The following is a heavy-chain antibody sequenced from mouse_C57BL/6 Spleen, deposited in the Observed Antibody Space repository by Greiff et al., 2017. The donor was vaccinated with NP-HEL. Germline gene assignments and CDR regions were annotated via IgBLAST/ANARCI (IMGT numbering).Heavy chain of an antibody. Sequence: EGKRQKSGQEWGRKGASVKISCKASGYSFTGYYMNWVKQSPEKSLEWIGEINPSTGGTTYNQKFKAKATLTVDKSSSTAYMQLKSLTSEDSAVYYCARGKFWFAYWGQGTLVTVSA. CDR1: GYSFTGYY. D-gene: IGHD1-3*01. J-gene: IGHJ3*01. CDR3: ARGKFWFAY. V-gene: IGHV1-42*01. CDR2: INPSTGGT.